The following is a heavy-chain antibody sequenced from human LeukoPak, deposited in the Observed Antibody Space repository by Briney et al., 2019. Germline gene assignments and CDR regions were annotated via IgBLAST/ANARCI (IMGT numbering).Heavy chain of an antibody. Sequence: PSETLSLTCTVSGGSISSHYWSWIRQPPGKGLEWIGYIYYSGSTNYNPSLKSRVTISVDTSKNQFSLKLSSVTAADTAVYYCARVGDLGEFGDLSSPSFDYWGQGTLVTVSS. CDR3: ARVGDLGEFGDLSSPSFDY. D-gene: IGHD3-10*01. J-gene: IGHJ4*02. CDR1: GGSISSHY. CDR2: IYYSGST. V-gene: IGHV4-59*11.